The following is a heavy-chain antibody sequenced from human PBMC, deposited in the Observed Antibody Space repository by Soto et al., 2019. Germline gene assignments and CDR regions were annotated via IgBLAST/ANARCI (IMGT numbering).Heavy chain of an antibody. J-gene: IGHJ3*02. CDR1: GYTFTGYY. Sequence: QVQLVQSGAEVKKPGASVKVSCKASGYTFTGYYMHWVRQAPGQGLEWMGWINPNSGGTNYAQKFQGRVTMTRDTSISTAYMELSRLRSDDTAVYYCARVQNYYYSSGYPFDAFDIWGQGTMVTVSS. D-gene: IGHD3-22*01. V-gene: IGHV1-2*02. CDR2: INPNSGGT. CDR3: ARVQNYYYSSGYPFDAFDI.